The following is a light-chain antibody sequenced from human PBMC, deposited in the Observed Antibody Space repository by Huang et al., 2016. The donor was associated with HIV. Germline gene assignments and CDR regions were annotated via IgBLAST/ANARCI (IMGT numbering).Light chain of an antibody. CDR2: EVS. CDR3: MQSKQLPPT. Sequence: EIVLTQTPFSLSVTPGQSASISCKSSQSLLYSDGKTNLWWYLQRAGQPPQLLIYEVSKRFSGVPDKFSGSGSGTEFTLKIGRVEADDVGLYYCMQSKQLPPTFGQGTTVDIK. CDR1: QSLLYSDGKTN. V-gene: IGKV2D-29*01. J-gene: IGKJ1*01.